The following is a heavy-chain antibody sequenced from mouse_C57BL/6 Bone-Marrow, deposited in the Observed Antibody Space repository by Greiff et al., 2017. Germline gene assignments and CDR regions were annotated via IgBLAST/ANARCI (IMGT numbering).Heavy chain of an antibody. Sequence: VQLQQSGPGLVKPSQSLSLTCSVTGYSITSGYYWNWIRQFPGNKLEWMGYISYDGSNNYNPSLKNRISITRDTSKNQFFLKLNSVTTEDTATYYCASRTAQAGAYWGQGTLVTVSA. D-gene: IGHD3-2*02. CDR2: ISYDGSN. J-gene: IGHJ3*01. V-gene: IGHV3-6*01. CDR1: GYSITSGYY. CDR3: ASRTAQAGAY.